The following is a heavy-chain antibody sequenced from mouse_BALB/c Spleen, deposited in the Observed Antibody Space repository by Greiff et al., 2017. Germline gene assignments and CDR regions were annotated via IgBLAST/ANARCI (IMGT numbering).Heavy chain of an antibody. Sequence: QVQLQQSGAELARPGASVKMSCKASGYTFTSYTMHWVKQRPGQGLEWIGYINPSSGYTNYNQKFKDKATLTADKSSSTAYMQLSSLTSEDSAVYYCAIGGTTMITTGFAYWGQGTLVTVSA. J-gene: IGHJ3*01. V-gene: IGHV1-4*01. CDR2: INPSSGYT. CDR3: AIGGTTMITTGFAY. CDR1: GYTFTSYT. D-gene: IGHD2-4*01.